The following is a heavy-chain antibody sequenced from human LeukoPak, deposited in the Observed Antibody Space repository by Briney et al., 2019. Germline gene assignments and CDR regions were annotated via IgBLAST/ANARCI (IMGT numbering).Heavy chain of an antibody. V-gene: IGHV1-18*01. CDR3: ATAPGSGSYFVRYYFDY. D-gene: IGHD1-26*01. J-gene: IGHJ4*02. Sequence: ASVKVSCKASGYTFPSYGISWVRQAPGQGLEWMGWISAYDANTNYAQKLQGRVTMTTDTSTSTAYMELRSLRSDDTAVYYCATAPGSGSYFVRYYFDYWGQGTLVTVSP. CDR1: GYTFPSYG. CDR2: ISAYDANT.